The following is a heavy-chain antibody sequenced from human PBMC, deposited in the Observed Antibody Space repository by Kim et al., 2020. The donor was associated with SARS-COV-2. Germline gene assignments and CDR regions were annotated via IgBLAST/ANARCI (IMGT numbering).Heavy chain of an antibody. CDR3: ARDHFYSDYGATDY. V-gene: IGHV4-34*01. CDR2: INHSGST. D-gene: IGHD5-12*01. CDR1: GGSFSGYY. Sequence: SETLSLTCAVYGGSFSGYYWSWIRQPPGKGLEWIGEINHSGSTNYNPSLKSRVTISVDTSKNQFSLKLSSVTAADTAVYYCARDHFYSDYGATDYWGQGTLVTVSS. J-gene: IGHJ4*02.